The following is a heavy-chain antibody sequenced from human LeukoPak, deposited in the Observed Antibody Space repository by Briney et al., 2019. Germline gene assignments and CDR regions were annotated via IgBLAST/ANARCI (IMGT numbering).Heavy chain of an antibody. J-gene: IGHJ3*02. CDR2: LSHSGSS. D-gene: IGHD1-14*01. CDR1: GYSISSGYY. Sequence: SETLSLTCTVSGYSISSGYYWDWIRQPPGKGLEWIGTLSHSGSSYYNPSLKSRVTISVDTSKNQFSLKLSSVTAADTAVYHCARHEWGITNAFDIWGQGTMVTVSS. V-gene: IGHV4-38-2*02. CDR3: ARHEWGITNAFDI.